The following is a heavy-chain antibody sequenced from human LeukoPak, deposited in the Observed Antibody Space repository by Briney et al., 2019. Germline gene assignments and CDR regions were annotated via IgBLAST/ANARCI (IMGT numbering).Heavy chain of an antibody. CDR3: ARRYCSSTSCLLDY. CDR1: GFTFSSYS. J-gene: IGHJ4*02. CDR2: ISSSGSAM. D-gene: IGHD2-2*01. Sequence: GGSLRLSCAASGFTFSSYSMNWVRQAPGKGLEWVAHISSSGSAMSYADSVKGRFTISRDNAKNSVYLQMNSLRAENTAIYYCARRYCSSTSCLLDYWGQGTLVNVFS. V-gene: IGHV3-48*04.